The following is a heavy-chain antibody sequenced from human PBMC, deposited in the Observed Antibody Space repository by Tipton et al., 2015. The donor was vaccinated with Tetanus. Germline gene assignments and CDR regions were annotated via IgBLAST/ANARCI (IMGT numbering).Heavy chain of an antibody. CDR1: GYTFTGYY. D-gene: IGHD3-22*01. Sequence: QSGAEVKKPGASVKVSCKASGYTFTGYYMHWVRQAPGQGLEWMGWINPNSGGTNYAQKFQGRVTMTRDTSISTAYMELSRLRSDDTAVYYCASTNYDSSGYYHTFDYGGQGTLVTVSS. CDR3: ASTNYDSSGYYHTFDY. J-gene: IGHJ4*02. CDR2: INPNSGGT. V-gene: IGHV1-2*02.